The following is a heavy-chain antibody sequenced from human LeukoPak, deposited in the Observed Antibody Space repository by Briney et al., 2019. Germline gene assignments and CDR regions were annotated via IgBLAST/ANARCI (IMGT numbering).Heavy chain of an antibody. V-gene: IGHV1-24*01. D-gene: IGHD3-3*01. CDR3: ATWPRFWSGYYMGFDY. J-gene: IGHJ4*02. CDR1: GYTLTELS. CDR2: FDPEDGET. Sequence: GASVTVSCKVSGYTLTELSMHWVRQAPGKGLEWMGGFDPEDGETIYAQKFQGRVTMTEDTSTDTAYMELSSLRSEDTAVYYCATWPRFWSGYYMGFDYWGQGTLVTVSS.